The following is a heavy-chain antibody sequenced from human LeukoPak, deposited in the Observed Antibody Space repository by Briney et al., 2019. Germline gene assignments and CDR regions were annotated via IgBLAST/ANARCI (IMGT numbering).Heavy chain of an antibody. D-gene: IGHD6-25*01. CDR1: GFTFSDYY. V-gene: IGHV3-7*01. Sequence: GGSLRLSCAASGFTFSDYYMTWIRQAPGKGLEWVANIRQDGSEKHYLDSVKGRITISRDNAKNSLYLQMNSLRVEDTAAYFCARWGSELPDDAFDIWGQGTMVTVSS. CDR3: ARWGSELPDDAFDI. J-gene: IGHJ3*02. CDR2: IRQDGSEK.